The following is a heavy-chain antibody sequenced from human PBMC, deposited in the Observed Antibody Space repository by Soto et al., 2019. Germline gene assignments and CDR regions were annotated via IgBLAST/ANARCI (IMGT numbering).Heavy chain of an antibody. D-gene: IGHD6-13*01. CDR1: GFTFSSYA. CDR3: AREGDNIAAAGSHYYYYGMDV. CDR2: ISYDGSNK. Sequence: QMQLVESGGGVVQPGRSLRLSCAASGFTFSSYAMHWVRQAPGKGLEWVAVISYDGSNKYYADSVKGRFTISRDNSKNTLYLQMNSLRAEDTAVYYCAREGDNIAAAGSHYYYYGMDVWGQGTTVTVSS. J-gene: IGHJ6*02. V-gene: IGHV3-30-3*01.